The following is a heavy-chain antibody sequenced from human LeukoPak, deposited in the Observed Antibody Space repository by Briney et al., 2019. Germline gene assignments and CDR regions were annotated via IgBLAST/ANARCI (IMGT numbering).Heavy chain of an antibody. CDR3: ARRGKVTATRYFDY. CDR2: IYYSGST. CDR1: GGSISSHY. D-gene: IGHD2-21*02. V-gene: IGHV4-39*07. J-gene: IGHJ4*02. Sequence: SETLSLTCTVSGGSISSHYWGWIRQPPGKGLEWIGSIYYSGSTYYNPSLKSRVTISVDTSKNQFSLKLSSVTAADTAVYYCARRGKVTATRYFDYWGQGTLVTVSS.